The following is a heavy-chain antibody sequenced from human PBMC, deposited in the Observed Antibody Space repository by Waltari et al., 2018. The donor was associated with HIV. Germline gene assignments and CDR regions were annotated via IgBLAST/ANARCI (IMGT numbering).Heavy chain of an antibody. Sequence: EVQLVQSGAEVKKPGESLKISCKGSGYSFTSYWIGWVRQMPGKGLEWMGIIYPGDSDTRYSPSFQGQVTISADKSISTAYLQWSSLKASDTAMYYCARLPQYYGSGSYYLGGFDPWGQGTLVTVSS. V-gene: IGHV5-51*03. CDR2: IYPGDSDT. CDR3: ARLPQYYGSGSYYLGGFDP. J-gene: IGHJ5*02. CDR1: GYSFTSYW. D-gene: IGHD3-10*01.